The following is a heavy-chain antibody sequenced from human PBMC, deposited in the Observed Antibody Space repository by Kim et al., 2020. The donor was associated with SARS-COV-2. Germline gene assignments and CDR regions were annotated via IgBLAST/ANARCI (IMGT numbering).Heavy chain of an antibody. D-gene: IGHD3-16*02. CDR2: INTDTGNP. Sequence: ASVKVSCKPSGYTFTKYTINWVRQAPGQGLEWMGWINTDTGNPTYAQGFTGRFVFSLDTSVSTPYLQINSLKAEDTALYYCARVIWGSYRYTDYWGQGTL. J-gene: IGHJ4*02. V-gene: IGHV7-4-1*02. CDR1: GYTFTKYT. CDR3: ARVIWGSYRYTDY.